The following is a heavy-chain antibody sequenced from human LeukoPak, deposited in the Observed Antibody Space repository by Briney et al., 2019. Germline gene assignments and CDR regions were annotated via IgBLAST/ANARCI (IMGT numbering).Heavy chain of an antibody. CDR1: GFPFSSYG. CDR3: AKAGYSGSYYFPFRSDTEYFHH. V-gene: IGHV3-30*18. Sequence: GGSLRLSCAASGFPFSSYGMHWVPQAPAKGLGRVAVISYDGSNKYYAASVKDRFTISSDNSKNTLYLQMNSLRAEVTAVYYGAKAGYSGSYYFPFRSDTEYFHHWGQGTLVTVSS. J-gene: IGHJ1*01. CDR2: ISYDGSNK. D-gene: IGHD1-26*01.